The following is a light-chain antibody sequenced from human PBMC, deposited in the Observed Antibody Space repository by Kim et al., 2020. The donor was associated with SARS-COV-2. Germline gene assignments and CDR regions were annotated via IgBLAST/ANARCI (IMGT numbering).Light chain of an antibody. CDR3: QQSYNTPPT. Sequence: ASVGDRVTITCRASQSISKFFNWYQQKPGESPKLLIYGASSLRSGVPSRFSGSGSGTDFTLTISSLQPEDFATYHCQQSYNTPPTFGQGTKVDIK. J-gene: IGKJ1*01. V-gene: IGKV1-39*01. CDR1: QSISKF. CDR2: GAS.